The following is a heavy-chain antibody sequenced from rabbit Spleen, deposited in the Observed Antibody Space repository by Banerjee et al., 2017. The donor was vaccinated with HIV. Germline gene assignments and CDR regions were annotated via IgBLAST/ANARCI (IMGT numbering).Heavy chain of an antibody. V-gene: IGHV1S45*01. J-gene: IGHJ3*01. Sequence: LEESGGGLVKPGGTLTLTCTVSGFSFSSNWICWVRQAPGKGLEWIACIDTSDGDTDYANWPKGRFTISRASSTTVFLQMTSLTAADTATYFCARDSNDWCFDVWGQGTLVTVS. CDR1: GFSFSSNW. CDR2: IDTSDGDT. CDR3: ARDSNDWCFDV. D-gene: IGHD4-1*01.